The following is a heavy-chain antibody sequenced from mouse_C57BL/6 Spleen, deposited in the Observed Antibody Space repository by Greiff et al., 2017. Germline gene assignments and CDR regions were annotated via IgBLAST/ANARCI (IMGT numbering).Heavy chain of an antibody. D-gene: IGHD1-1*01. CDR1: GYTFTSYD. CDR2: IYPRNGNT. V-gene: IGHV1-81*01. J-gene: IGHJ3*01. Sequence: QVQLKQSGAELARPGASVKLSCKASGYTFTSYDISWVKQRTGQGLEWIGEIYPRNGNTNYNEKFKGKATLTADKSSSTASMELRSLTSYDSAVYICSRKEYCGSSWWFAVWGKGTRVTVSA. CDR3: SRKEYCGSSWWFAV.